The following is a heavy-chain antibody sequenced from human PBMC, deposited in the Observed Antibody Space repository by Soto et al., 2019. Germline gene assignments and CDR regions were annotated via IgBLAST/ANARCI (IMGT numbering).Heavy chain of an antibody. V-gene: IGHV1-18*01. CDR1: GYTFTSYG. CDR3: ARGRDSLGIAAAGGDYYYYMDV. Sequence: GASVKVSCKASGYTFTSYGISWVRQAPGQGLEWIGWISAYNGNTNYAQKHQGRVTMTTDTSTSTAYMEMRSLRSDDTAVYYCARGRDSLGIAAAGGDYYYYMDVWGKGTTVTVSS. CDR2: ISAYNGNT. J-gene: IGHJ6*03. D-gene: IGHD6-13*01.